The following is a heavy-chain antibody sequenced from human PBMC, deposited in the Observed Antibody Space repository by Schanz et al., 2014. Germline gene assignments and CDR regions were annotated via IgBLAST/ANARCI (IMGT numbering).Heavy chain of an antibody. CDR1: GYTFTSYY. Sequence: QVQLVQSGAEVMKPGSSVKVSCKASGYTFTSYYMHWVRQAPGQGLEWMGIINPSGGSTSYAQKFQTRVTLTRDTSTGTAYLGLTRLRFEDTAVYYCARGSLAGYVALLMAANDYWGQGTLLTVSS. J-gene: IGHJ4*02. V-gene: IGHV1-46*01. D-gene: IGHD2-15*01. CDR2: INPSGGST. CDR3: ARGSLAGYVALLMAANDY.